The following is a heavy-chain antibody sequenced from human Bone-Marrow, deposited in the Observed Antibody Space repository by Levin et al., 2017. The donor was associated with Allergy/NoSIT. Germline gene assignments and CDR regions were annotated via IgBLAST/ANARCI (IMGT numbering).Heavy chain of an antibody. V-gene: IGHV4-30-2*01. CDR2: IYQSGVT. CDR3: ARVVANGTLEDWFDA. CDR1: GGSISSGDYS. D-gene: IGHD3-3*01. Sequence: SETLSLSCVVSGGSISSGDYSWTWIRQPPGKGLEWIGYIYQSGVTYYNPSLKSRATISMDTSKNQFSLNLSSVTAADTAVDYCARVVANGTLEDWFDAWGKGTLVTVSS. J-gene: IGHJ5*02.